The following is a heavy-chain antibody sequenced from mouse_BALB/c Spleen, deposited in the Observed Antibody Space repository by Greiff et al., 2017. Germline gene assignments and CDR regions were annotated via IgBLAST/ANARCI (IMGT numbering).Heavy chain of an antibody. CDR1: GYTFTSYW. CDR3: ASYGDNDVGKLFAY. J-gene: IGHJ3*01. D-gene: IGHD2-4*01. V-gene: IGHV1-7*01. CDR2: INPSTGYT. Sequence: QVQLQQSGAELAKPGASVKMSCKASGYTFTSYWMHWVKQRPGQGLEWIGYINPSTGYTEYNQKFKDKATLTADKSSSTAYMQLSSLTSEDSAVYNCASYGDNDVGKLFAYWGQGTLVTVSA.